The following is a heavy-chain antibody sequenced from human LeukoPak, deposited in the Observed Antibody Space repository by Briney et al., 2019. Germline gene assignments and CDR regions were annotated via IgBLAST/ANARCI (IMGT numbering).Heavy chain of an antibody. CDR2: INTDGSST. D-gene: IGHD1-26*01. CDR1: GFTFSGYW. CDR3: AGSKSGRFDY. J-gene: IGHJ4*02. Sequence: PGGSLRLSCAASGFTFSGYWMHWVRQAPGKGLVWVSRINTDGSSTSYADSVKGRFTISRDNSKNTLYLQMNSLRAEDTAVYYCAGSKSGRFDYWGQGTLVTVSS. V-gene: IGHV3-74*01.